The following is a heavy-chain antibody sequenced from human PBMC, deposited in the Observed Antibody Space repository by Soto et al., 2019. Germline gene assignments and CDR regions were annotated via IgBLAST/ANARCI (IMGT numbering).Heavy chain of an antibody. CDR2: ISGSGDST. Sequence: PGGSLRLSCAASGFTFSSYAMSWVRQAPGKGLEWVSAISGSGDSTYYADSMQGRFTISRDNSKNTLYLQMNSLRAEDMAVYYCAKDRGSGSHFIRYYLDYWGQGTLVTVSS. D-gene: IGHD1-26*01. J-gene: IGHJ4*02. V-gene: IGHV3-23*01. CDR1: GFTFSSYA. CDR3: AKDRGSGSHFIRYYLDY.